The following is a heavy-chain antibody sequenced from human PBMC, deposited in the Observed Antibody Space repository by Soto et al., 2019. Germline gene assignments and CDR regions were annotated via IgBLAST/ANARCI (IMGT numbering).Heavy chain of an antibody. V-gene: IGHV4-39*01. CDR3: ARCTPDLLQSNFGSGYYLSYFGY. D-gene: IGHD3-3*01. CDR1: GGSISSITYY. J-gene: IGHJ4*02. CDR2: IHYGGST. Sequence: QLQLQESGPALVKPSETLSLTCTVSGGSISSITYYWGWIRQSPEKGLEWIGYIHYGGSTYYNPSLESPVTISLDASKNQFSLRLTSVNASDTGVYYCARCTPDLLQSNFGSGYYLSYFGYWGQGSLVTVSA.